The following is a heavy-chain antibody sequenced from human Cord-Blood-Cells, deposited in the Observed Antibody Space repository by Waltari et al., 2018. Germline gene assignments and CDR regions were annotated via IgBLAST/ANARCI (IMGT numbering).Heavy chain of an antibody. CDR3: ARQLWFGELLFDAFDI. J-gene: IGHJ3*02. D-gene: IGHD3-10*01. V-gene: IGHV4-39*01. CDR1: GGSISSSSYY. CDR2: IYYSVIT. Sequence: QLQLQESGPGLVKPSETLSLTCTVSGGSISSSSYYWGWVRQPPGKGLEWIGSIYYSVITYYNPSLRTRVTISVDTSKTQFSLKLSSVTAADTAVYYGARQLWFGELLFDAFDIWGQGTMVTVSS.